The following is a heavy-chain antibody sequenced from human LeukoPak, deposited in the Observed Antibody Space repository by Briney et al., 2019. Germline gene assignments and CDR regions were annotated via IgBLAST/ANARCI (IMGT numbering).Heavy chain of an antibody. J-gene: IGHJ4*02. Sequence: PGGSLRLSWVASGFTFHNYEMNWFGQAPGKGREWVSYISSSGATIYYADAVKGRFTISRDNAKSSLYLQMNSLRAEDTAVYYCTRDAGTRLKYSFGYGDYWGQGALVTVSS. CDR3: TRDAGTRLKYSFGYGDY. D-gene: IGHD5-18*01. CDR1: GFTFHNYE. CDR2: ISSSGATI. V-gene: IGHV3-48*03.